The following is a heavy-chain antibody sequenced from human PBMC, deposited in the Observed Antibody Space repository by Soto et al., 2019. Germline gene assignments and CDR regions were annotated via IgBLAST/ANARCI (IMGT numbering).Heavy chain of an antibody. Sequence: EVQLVESGGGLVKPGGSLRLACAASGFTFSSYSMNWVCQAPGKGLVWVSSIISSRRYLYYADSVTGRFTISRDNAKNSQYLQINSLSAEDTAAYYCARSLKGGGGDTINDWGQGPLVTVAS. CDR1: GFTFSSYS. D-gene: IGHD3-16*01. J-gene: IGHJ4*02. V-gene: IGHV3-21*01. CDR2: IISSRRYL. CDR3: ARSLKGGGGDTIND.